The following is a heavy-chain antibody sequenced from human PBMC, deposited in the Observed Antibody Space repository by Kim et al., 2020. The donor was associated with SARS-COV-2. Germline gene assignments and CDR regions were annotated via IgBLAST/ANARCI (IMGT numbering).Heavy chain of an antibody. D-gene: IGHD2-2*01. CDR1: GFTFSGST. J-gene: IGHJ4*02. CDR2: IRTKANSYAT. CDR3: NSWSSTHPFDY. Sequence: GGSLRLSCAASGFTFSGSTIHWVRQASGKGLEWVGRIRTKANSYATAYAAAVKCRFTIAKDDSRNAAYLQMDSLKTEGTAVYYGNSWSSTHPFDYWGQGTLVTVSS. V-gene: IGHV3-73*01.